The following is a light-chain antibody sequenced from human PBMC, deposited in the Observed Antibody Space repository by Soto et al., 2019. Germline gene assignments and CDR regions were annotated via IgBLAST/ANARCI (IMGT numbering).Light chain of an antibody. J-gene: IGKJ4*01. Sequence: VLTQSPATLSVSPGESANLSCRASQSVSSHLAWYQQKPGQAPRLLIYGASTRATGSPARFSGSGSGTEFTLTISRLEPEDFAVYYCQQYGSSPPLSFGGGTKVEIK. CDR3: QQYGSSPPLS. V-gene: IGKV3-15*01. CDR2: GAS. CDR1: QSVSSH.